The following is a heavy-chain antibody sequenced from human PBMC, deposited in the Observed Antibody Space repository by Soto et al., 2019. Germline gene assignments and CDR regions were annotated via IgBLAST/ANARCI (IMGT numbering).Heavy chain of an antibody. D-gene: IGHD1-26*01. Sequence: VQLQESGPGLVKPSQTLSLTCTVSSGSISSADYYWSWIRQPPGKGLEWIGYIYYTGSAYYNPSLKSRVTMSVDTSKNQCSLKVTSVTAADTDVYYCASGGSSNWFVPWGQGTLVTVSS. CDR1: SGSISSADYY. J-gene: IGHJ5*02. CDR3: ASGGSSNWFVP. CDR2: IYYTGSA. V-gene: IGHV4-30-4*01.